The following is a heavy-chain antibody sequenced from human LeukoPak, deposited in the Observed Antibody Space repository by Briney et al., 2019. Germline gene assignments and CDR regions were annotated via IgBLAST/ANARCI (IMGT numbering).Heavy chain of an antibody. D-gene: IGHD5-18*01. CDR3: TRELYSCGFGYYYGMDV. Sequence: GGSLRLSCTASGFTFGDYAMSWFRQAPGKGLEWVGFIRSKAYGGTTEYAASVKGRFTISRDDSKSIAYLQMNSLKTEDTAVYYCTRELYSCGFGYYYGMDVWGQGTTVTVSS. V-gene: IGHV3-49*03. CDR1: GFTFGDYA. J-gene: IGHJ6*02. CDR2: IRSKAYGGTT.